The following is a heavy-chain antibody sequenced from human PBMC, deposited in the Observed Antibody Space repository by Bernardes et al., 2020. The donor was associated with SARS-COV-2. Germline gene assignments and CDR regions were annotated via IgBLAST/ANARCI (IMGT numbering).Heavy chain of an antibody. V-gene: IGHV5-51*01. CDR2: IYPGDSDT. Sequence: GESLKISCKGSGYSFTSYWIAWVRQMPGKGLEWMGIIYPGDSDTRYSPSFQGQVTISADKSISTAYLQWSSLKASDTAIYYCARQVGDTDLRFDYWGQGTLVTVSS. CDR3: ARQVGDTDLRFDY. J-gene: IGHJ4*02. CDR1: GYSFTSYW. D-gene: IGHD1-26*01.